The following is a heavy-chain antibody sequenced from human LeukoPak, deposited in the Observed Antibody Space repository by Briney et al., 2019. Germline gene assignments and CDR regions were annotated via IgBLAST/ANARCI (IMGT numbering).Heavy chain of an antibody. J-gene: IGHJ3*02. CDR3: VGHAFDI. V-gene: IGHV4-59*12. CDR2: IYHSGST. Sequence: PSETLSLTCTVSGSSISSYYWSWVRQPPGKGLEWIGEIYHSGSTNYNPSLKSRVTISVDKSKNQFSLKLSSVTAADTAVYYCVGHAFDIWGQGTMVTVSS. CDR1: GSSISSYY.